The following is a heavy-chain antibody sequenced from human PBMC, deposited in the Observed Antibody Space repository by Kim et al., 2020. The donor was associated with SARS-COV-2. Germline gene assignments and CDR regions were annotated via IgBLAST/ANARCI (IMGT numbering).Heavy chain of an antibody. Sequence: GSTYDEDSVKCRYTISRDNSKNSLYLQMNSLRAEETALYFCAKPRGLEQYWGQGTVVTVSS. D-gene: IGHD3-10*01. V-gene: IGHV3-23*01. CDR3: AKPRGLEQY. J-gene: IGHJ4*02. CDR2: GST.